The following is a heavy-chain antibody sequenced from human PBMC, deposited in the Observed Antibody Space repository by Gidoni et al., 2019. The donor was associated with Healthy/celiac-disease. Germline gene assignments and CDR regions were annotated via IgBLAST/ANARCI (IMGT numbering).Heavy chain of an antibody. CDR1: GFTFSSYA. CDR3: ARVADDYIWGSSAYYFDY. CDR2: ISDDGSNK. J-gene: IGHJ4*02. V-gene: IGHV3-30-3*01. D-gene: IGHD3-16*01. Sequence: QVQLVASGGGVVPPGRSLRLSCAASGFTFSSYAMHWVRQAPGKGLEWVAVISDDGSNKYYADSVKGRFTISRDNSKNTLYLQMNSLRAEDTAVYYCARVADDYIWGSSAYYFDYWGQGTLVTVSS.